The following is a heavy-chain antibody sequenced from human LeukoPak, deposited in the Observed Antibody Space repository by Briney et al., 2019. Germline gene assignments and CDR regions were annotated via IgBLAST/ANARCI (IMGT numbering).Heavy chain of an antibody. CDR3: ARDRRGSYPDY. V-gene: IGHV4-30-4*08. Sequence: SWVRQPPGKGLEWIGYIYYSGSTYYNPSLKSRVTISVDTSKNQFSLKLSSVTAADTAVYYCARDRRGSYPDYWGQGTLVTVSS. D-gene: IGHD1-26*01. J-gene: IGHJ4*02. CDR2: IYYSGST.